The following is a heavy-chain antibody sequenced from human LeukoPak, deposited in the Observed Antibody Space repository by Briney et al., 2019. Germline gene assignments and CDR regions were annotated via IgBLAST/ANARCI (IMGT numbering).Heavy chain of an antibody. CDR1: GGTFISYA. Sequence: GSSVKVSCKASGGTFISYAISWVRQAPGQGREWMGGIIPIFGTANYAQKFPGRVTITADESTSPAYMEMSSLRSEDTAVYYCARGRVGAPEVYWYFDLWGRGTLVTVSS. CDR3: ARGRVGAPEVYWYFDL. CDR2: IIPIFGTA. J-gene: IGHJ2*01. V-gene: IGHV1-69*01. D-gene: IGHD1-26*01.